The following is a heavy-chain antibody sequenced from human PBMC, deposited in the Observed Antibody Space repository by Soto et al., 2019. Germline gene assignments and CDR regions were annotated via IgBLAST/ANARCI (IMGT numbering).Heavy chain of an antibody. CDR1: GCTFSDHY. D-gene: IGHD4-17*01. V-gene: IGHV3-11*01. CDR3: ARGMTTVTSRAFDI. Sequence: GGPLRLPCAASGCTFSDHYMSWIRKAPGKGLEWVSYISSSGSTIYYADSVKGRFTISRDNAKNSLYLQMNSLRAEDTAVYYCARGMTTVTSRAFDIWGQGTMVTVS. CDR2: ISSSGSTI. J-gene: IGHJ3*02.